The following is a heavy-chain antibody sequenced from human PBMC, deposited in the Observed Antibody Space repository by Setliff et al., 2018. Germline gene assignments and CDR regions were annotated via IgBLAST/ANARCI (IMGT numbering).Heavy chain of an antibody. CDR2: INTNTGNP. CDR3: AWAWYYNFWSGSQIEY. J-gene: IGHJ4*02. CDR1: GYTFTSYA. V-gene: IGHV7-4-1*02. D-gene: IGHD3-3*01. Sequence: GASVKVTCKASGYTFTSYAMNCVRQAPGQGLEWMGWINTNTGNPTYAQGFTGRFVFSLDTSVSTAYLQISRLKAEDTAVYSCAWAWYYNFWSGSQIEYWGQGTLVTVSS.